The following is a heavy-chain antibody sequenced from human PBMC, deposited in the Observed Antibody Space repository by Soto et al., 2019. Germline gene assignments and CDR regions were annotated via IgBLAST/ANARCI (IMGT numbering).Heavy chain of an antibody. CDR3: ANIGRRDRAFDI. V-gene: IGHV3-7*01. CDR2: IKPDGSEK. D-gene: IGHD5-12*01. Sequence: EVQLLESGGELVQPGGSLRLSCAASGFTFSSYWMSWVRQAPGKGLEWVANIKPDGSEKIYVDSVKGRFSISRDNAKKSLYLQMYSLRAEDTAVYYCANIGRRDRAFDIWGQGTMVTVSS. J-gene: IGHJ3*02. CDR1: GFTFSSYW.